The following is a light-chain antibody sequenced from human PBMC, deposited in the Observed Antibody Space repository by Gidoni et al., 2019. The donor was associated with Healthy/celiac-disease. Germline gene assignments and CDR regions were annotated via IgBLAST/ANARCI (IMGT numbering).Light chain of an antibody. V-gene: IGKV1-39*01. CDR3: QQSYSTPPYT. CDR2: AAS. J-gene: IGKJ2*01. CDR1: QSISSY. Sequence: DIQITQSPSSLSASVGDRVTITCRASQSISSYLNWYQQKPGKAPKLLIYAASSLQSGVPSRFSGSGSGTDFTLTISSLQPEDFATYYGQQSYSTPPYTFGQGTKLEIK.